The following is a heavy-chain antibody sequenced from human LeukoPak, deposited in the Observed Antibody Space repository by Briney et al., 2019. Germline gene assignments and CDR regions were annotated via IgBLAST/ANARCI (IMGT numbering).Heavy chain of an antibody. CDR3: ARGYCSGGSCYSVENWFDP. CDR2: IYPNRGGT. J-gene: IGHJ5*02. Sequence: ASVKVSCKAAGYTFTGYYMFCVRHGPEQGLGWMGRIYPNRGGTNYAQKFRGRVTMTRDTSIRTAYMELSWLRSDDTVVYYCARGYCSGGSCYSVENWFDPWGQGTLVTVSS. V-gene: IGHV1-2*05. CDR1: GYTFTGYY. D-gene: IGHD2-15*01.